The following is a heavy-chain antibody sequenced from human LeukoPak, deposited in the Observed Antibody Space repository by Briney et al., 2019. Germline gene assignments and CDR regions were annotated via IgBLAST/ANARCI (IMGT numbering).Heavy chain of an antibody. CDR1: GGFMSSYY. D-gene: IGHD2-15*01. V-gene: IGHV4-59*08. Sequence: SETLSLTCTVSGGFMSSYYGSWLRQPPGKGLEWIGYMYYSGSTTYSPSLKSRVTISVDTSKKQISLKLSSVTAADTAVYYCARHRGAYCSGGSCYSSYYFDSWGQGTLVTVSS. CDR2: MYYSGST. CDR3: ARHRGAYCSGGSCYSSYYFDS. J-gene: IGHJ4*02.